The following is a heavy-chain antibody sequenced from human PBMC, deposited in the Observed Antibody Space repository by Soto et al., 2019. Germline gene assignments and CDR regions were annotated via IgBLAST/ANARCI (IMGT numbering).Heavy chain of an antibody. CDR3: EKEHFSIFRSRFGIEV. CDR2: ISYAGNNI. Sequence: PGRSPRLSCAAYGFTFRNFFMHYVRQAPGKELEWVAVISYAGNNIYYADSVKGRFTISRDNSGNTLYLEMSSLRGEDTVVYYCEKEHFSIFRSRFGIEVWGQGRT. J-gene: IGHJ6*02. D-gene: IGHD3-3*02. V-gene: IGHV3-30*18. CDR1: GFTFRNFF.